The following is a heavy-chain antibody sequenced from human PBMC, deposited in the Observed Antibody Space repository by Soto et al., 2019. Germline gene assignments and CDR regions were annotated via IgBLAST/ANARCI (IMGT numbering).Heavy chain of an antibody. CDR2: IKQDGSEK. D-gene: IGHD6-19*01. CDR3: ARAHRRCGWYGEAY. V-gene: IGHV3-7*01. J-gene: IGHJ4*02. Sequence: EVQLVESGGGLVQPGGSLRLSCAASGFTFSSYWMSWVRQAPGKGLEWVANIKQDGSEKYYVDSVKGRFTIPRDNAKNSLYLQMNSLRAEDTAVYYCARAHRRCGWYGEAYWGQGTLVTVSS. CDR1: GFTFSSYW.